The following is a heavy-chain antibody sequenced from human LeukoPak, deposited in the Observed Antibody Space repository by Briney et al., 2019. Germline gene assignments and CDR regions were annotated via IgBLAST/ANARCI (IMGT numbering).Heavy chain of an antibody. CDR1: GYSISTGYY. CDR2: IYYSGST. J-gene: IGHJ6*03. Sequence: SETLSLTCTVSGYSISTGYYWGWIRQPPGKGLEWIGSIYYSGSTYYNPSLKSRVTISVDTSKNQFSLKLRSVTAADTAVYYCARDRVGQQLVGRNYYYYYMDVWGKGTTVTISS. CDR3: ARDRVGQQLVGRNYYYYYMDV. D-gene: IGHD6-13*01. V-gene: IGHV4-38-2*02.